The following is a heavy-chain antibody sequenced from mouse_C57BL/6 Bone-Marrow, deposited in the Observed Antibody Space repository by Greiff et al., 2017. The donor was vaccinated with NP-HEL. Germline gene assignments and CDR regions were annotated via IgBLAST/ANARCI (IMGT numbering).Heavy chain of an antibody. CDR2: ISSGGSYT. CDR3: ARRRSFAY. D-gene: IGHD1-1*01. Sequence: EVHLVESGGDLVKPGGSLKLSCAASGFTFSSYGMSWVRQTPDKRLEWVATISSGGSYTYYPDSVKGRFTISRDNAKNTLYLQMSSLKSEDTAMYYCARRRSFAYWGQGTLVTVSA. J-gene: IGHJ3*01. CDR1: GFTFSSYG. V-gene: IGHV5-6*01.